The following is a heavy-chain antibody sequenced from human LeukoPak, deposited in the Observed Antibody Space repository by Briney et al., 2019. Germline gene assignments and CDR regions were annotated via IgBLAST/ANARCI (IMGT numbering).Heavy chain of an antibody. Sequence: PGGSLRLSCAASGFTFDDYAMHWVRQAPGKGLEWVSGISWNSGSICYADSVRGRFTISGDNAKNSLYLQMNSLRAEDTALYYCAKDGPFGSNWGQGTLVTVSS. CDR2: ISWNSGSI. CDR1: GFTFDDYA. J-gene: IGHJ4*02. V-gene: IGHV3-9*01. CDR3: AKDGPFGSN. D-gene: IGHD3-16*01.